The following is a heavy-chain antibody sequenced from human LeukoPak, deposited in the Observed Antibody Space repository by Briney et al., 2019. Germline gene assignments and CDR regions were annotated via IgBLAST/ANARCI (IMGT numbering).Heavy chain of an antibody. CDR1: GGSISSYY. CDR2: IYYSGST. V-gene: IGHV4-59*01. D-gene: IGHD3-22*01. CDR3: ASSLNYYDGSIDY. J-gene: IGHJ4*02. Sequence: SETLSLTCTVSGGSISSYYWSWIRQPPGKGLEWIGYIYYSGSTNYNPSLKSRVTISVDTSKNQFSLKLSSVTAADTAVYYCASSLNYYDGSIDYWGQGTLVTVSS.